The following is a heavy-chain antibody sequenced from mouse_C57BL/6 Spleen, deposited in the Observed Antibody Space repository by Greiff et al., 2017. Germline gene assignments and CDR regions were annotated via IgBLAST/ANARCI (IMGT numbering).Heavy chain of an antibody. D-gene: IGHD2-4*01. CDR2: ISDGGSYT. CDR1: GFTFSSYA. V-gene: IGHV5-4*01. CDR3: ARGDYGRDFDY. Sequence: EVHLVESGGGLVKPGGSLKLSCAASGFTFSSYALSWVRQTPEKRLEWVATISDGGSYTYYPDNVKGRFTISRDNAKNNLYLQMSHLKSEDTAMYYCARGDYGRDFDYWGQGTTLTVSS. J-gene: IGHJ2*01.